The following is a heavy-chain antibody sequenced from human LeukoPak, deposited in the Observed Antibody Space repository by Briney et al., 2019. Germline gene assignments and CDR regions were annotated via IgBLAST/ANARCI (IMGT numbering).Heavy chain of an antibody. CDR3: ARDNWNYGGWFDP. D-gene: IGHD1-7*01. CDR2: IIPIFGIA. J-gene: IGHJ5*02. Sequence: SVKVSCKASGGTLSSYAISWVRQAPGQGLEWMGRIIPIFGIANYAQKFQGRVTITADKSTCTAYMELSSLRSEDTAVYYCARDNWNYGGWFDPWGQGTLVTVSS. V-gene: IGHV1-69*04. CDR1: GGTLSSYA.